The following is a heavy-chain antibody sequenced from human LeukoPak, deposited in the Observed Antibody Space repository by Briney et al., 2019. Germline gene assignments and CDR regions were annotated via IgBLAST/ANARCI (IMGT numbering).Heavy chain of an antibody. Sequence: GGSPRLSCAASGFTFSSYWMHWVRQAPGKGLVWVSRINSDGSSTSYADSVKGRFTISRDNAKNTLYLQMNSLRAEDTAVYYCARAAHLYYYDSSGYYPDYWGQGTLVTVSS. CDR2: INSDGSST. CDR1: GFTFSSYW. V-gene: IGHV3-74*01. CDR3: ARAAHLYYYDSSGYYPDY. J-gene: IGHJ4*02. D-gene: IGHD3-22*01.